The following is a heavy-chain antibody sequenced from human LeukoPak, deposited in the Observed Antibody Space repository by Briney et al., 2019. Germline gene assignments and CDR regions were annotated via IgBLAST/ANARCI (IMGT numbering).Heavy chain of an antibody. Sequence: PGGSLRLSCAASGFTFSSYWMHWVRQAPGKGLVWVSRINSDGSSTSYADSVKGRFTISRDNAKNTLYLQMNSLRAEDTAVYYCARGGGLTGYADFDYWGQGTLVTVSS. CDR2: INSDGSST. D-gene: IGHD3-9*01. CDR1: GFTFSSYW. J-gene: IGHJ4*02. V-gene: IGHV3-74*01. CDR3: ARGGGLTGYADFDY.